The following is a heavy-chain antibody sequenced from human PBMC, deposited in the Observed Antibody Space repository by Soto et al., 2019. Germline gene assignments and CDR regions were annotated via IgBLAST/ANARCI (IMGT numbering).Heavy chain of an antibody. Sequence: ETLTLTCTVSGDSLSSYCWYWMRQARGKGLEWIVYIYFSGSTTYNPSLKSRVTISVDTSKNQFSLKLNSVTAADTAVYYCATTFEEEQWLRWFDSWRQGTLVTVSS. J-gene: IGHJ5*01. CDR3: ATTFEEEQWLRWFDS. CDR2: IYFSGST. D-gene: IGHD6-19*01. CDR1: GDSLSSYC. V-gene: IGHV4-59*08.